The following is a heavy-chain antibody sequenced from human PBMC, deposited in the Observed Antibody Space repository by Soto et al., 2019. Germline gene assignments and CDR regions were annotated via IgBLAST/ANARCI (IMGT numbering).Heavy chain of an antibody. D-gene: IGHD3-10*01. Sequence: ASVKVSCKVSGYSFSEMSMHWVRQTPEKGLEWMGSFDGEDGQTMYAQKFQGRVTMTEDTSADTAYMELSSLRSDDTAVYYCGITGATGHLDYWGQGSRVTVPQ. J-gene: IGHJ4*02. CDR1: GYSFSEMS. CDR2: FDGEDGQT. CDR3: GITGATGHLDY. V-gene: IGHV1-24*01.